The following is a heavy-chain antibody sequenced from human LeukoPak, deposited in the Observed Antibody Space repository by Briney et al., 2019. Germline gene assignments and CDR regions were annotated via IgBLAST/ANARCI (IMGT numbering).Heavy chain of an antibody. CDR2: IYHSGSI. Sequence: NPSETLSLTCAVSGGSISSSRWWSWVRQPPGKGLEWIGEIYHSGSINYSPSLKSRVTISVDESKNQFSLKLNSVTAADTAVYYCAVGYSSGCFDYWGQGILVTVSS. J-gene: IGHJ4*02. V-gene: IGHV4-4*02. CDR3: AVGYSSGCFDY. D-gene: IGHD6-19*01. CDR1: GGSISSSRW.